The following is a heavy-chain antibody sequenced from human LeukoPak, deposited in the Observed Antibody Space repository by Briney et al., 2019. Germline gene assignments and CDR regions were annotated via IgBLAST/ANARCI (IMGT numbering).Heavy chain of an antibody. CDR3: AKDMGAARLSTFEY. D-gene: IGHD6-6*01. J-gene: IGHJ4*02. CDR2: ISWNSGSI. Sequence: SLRLSCAASGFTFDDYAMHWVRQAPGKGLEWVSGISWNSGSIGYADSVKGRFTISRDNAKNSLYLQMNSLRAEDTALYYCAKDMGAARLSTFEYWGQGTLVTVSS. V-gene: IGHV3-9*01. CDR1: GFTFDDYA.